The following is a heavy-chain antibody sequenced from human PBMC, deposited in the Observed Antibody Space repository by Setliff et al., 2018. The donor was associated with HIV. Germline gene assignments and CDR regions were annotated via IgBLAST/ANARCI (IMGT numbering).Heavy chain of an antibody. CDR2: MNPNSGHT. CDR3: ARGSGFIEAAGTDY. Sequence: ASVKVSCKASGYTFTSYDINWVRQATGQGLEWMGWMNPNSGHTGYARKFQGRVTITSDTSISTAYMELSSLRSEDTAVYYCARGSGFIEAAGTDYWGQGTLGT. J-gene: IGHJ4*02. D-gene: IGHD6-13*01. V-gene: IGHV1-8*03. CDR1: GYTFTSYD.